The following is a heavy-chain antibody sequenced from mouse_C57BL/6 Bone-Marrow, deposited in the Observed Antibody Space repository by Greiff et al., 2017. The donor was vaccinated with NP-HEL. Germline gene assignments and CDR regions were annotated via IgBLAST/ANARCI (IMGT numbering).Heavy chain of an antibody. D-gene: IGHD2-4*01. CDR3: ARRYDYAWFAY. Sequence: QVQLQQPGAELVKPGASVKLSCKASGYTFTSYWMQWVKQRPGQGLEWIGEIDPSDSYTNYNQKFKGKATLTVDTSSSTAYMQLSSLTSEDSAVYYCARRYDYAWFAYWGQETLVTVSA. V-gene: IGHV1-50*01. CDR1: GYTFTSYW. CDR2: IDPSDSYT. J-gene: IGHJ3*01.